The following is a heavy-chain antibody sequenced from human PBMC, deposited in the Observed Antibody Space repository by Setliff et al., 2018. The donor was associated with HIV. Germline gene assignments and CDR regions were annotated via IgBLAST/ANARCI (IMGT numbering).Heavy chain of an antibody. Sequence: SETLSLTCTVSGGSISSGIHYWNWIRQPAGKGLEWIGRIYSSGSTNYNPSLKSRVTISVDTSQNQFSLKMSSVTAADTAIYYCAKRASYSFQIWGRGTMVTVSS. CDR1: GGSISSGIHY. V-gene: IGHV4-61*02. CDR2: IYSSGST. CDR3: AKRASYSFQI. J-gene: IGHJ3*02. D-gene: IGHD2-21*01.